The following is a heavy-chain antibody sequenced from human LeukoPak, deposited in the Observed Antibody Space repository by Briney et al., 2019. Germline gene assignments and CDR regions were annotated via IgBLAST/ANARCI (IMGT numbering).Heavy chain of an antibody. D-gene: IGHD2-15*01. V-gene: IGHV3-30*18. J-gene: IGHJ4*02. CDR2: ISYDGSNK. CDR3: AKGLLAYCSGGSCYGFDY. Sequence: PGGSLRLSCAASGFTFSSYGMHWVRQAPGKGLEWVAVISYDGSNKYYADSVKGRFTISRDNSKNTLYLQMNSLRAEDTAVYYCAKGLLAYCSGGSCYGFDYWGQGTLVTVSS. CDR1: GFTFSSYG.